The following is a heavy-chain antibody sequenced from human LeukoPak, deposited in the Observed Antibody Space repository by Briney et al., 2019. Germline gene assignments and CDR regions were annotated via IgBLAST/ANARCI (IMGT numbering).Heavy chain of an antibody. J-gene: IGHJ4*02. D-gene: IGHD3-22*01. Sequence: GGSLRLSCAASEFSFSSYAMSWVRQAPGKGLEWVSAISGSGGSTYYADSVKGRFTISRDNSKNTLYLQMNSLRAEDTAVYYCAKERYYYDSSGYLDPWGQGTLVTVSS. CDR2: ISGSGGST. V-gene: IGHV3-23*01. CDR1: EFSFSSYA. CDR3: AKERYYYDSSGYLDP.